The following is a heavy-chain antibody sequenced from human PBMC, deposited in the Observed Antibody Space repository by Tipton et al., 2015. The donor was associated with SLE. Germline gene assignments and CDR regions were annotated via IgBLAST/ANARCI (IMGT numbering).Heavy chain of an antibody. CDR1: GGSISSYY. D-gene: IGHD3-22*01. V-gene: IGHV4-59*08. CDR2: IYYSGST. J-gene: IGHJ4*02. Sequence: TLSLTCTVSGGSISSYYWSWIRQPPGKGLEWIGYIYYSGSTTYNPSLKSRVPISVDTPKNQFSLKVSSVTAADTAVYYCARRLGSSGFDYWGQGTLVTVSS. CDR3: ARRLGSSGFDY.